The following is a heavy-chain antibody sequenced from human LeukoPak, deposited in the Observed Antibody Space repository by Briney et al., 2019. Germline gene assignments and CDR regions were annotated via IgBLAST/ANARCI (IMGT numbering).Heavy chain of an antibody. CDR1: GFTSSSYG. CDR3: ARDYYDSSGYYYYYMDV. V-gene: IGHV3-30*02. J-gene: IGHJ6*03. CDR2: IRYDGSNK. D-gene: IGHD3-22*01. Sequence: PGGSLRLSCAASGFTSSSYGMHWVRQAPGKGLEWVAFIRYDGSNKYYADSVKGRFTISRDNAKNTLYLQMNSLRAEDTAVYYCARDYYDSSGYYYYYMDVWGKGTTVTVSS.